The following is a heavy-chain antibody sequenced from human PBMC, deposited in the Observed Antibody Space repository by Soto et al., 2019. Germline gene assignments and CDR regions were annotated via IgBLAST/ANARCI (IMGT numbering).Heavy chain of an antibody. CDR2: VSASGAST. D-gene: IGHD2-8*01. CDR1: GFTFSSYA. CDR3: AXDRPVMVYAVSQDAFDI. J-gene: IGHJ3*02. Sequence: PGGSLRLSCPASGFTFSSYAMNWVRQAPGKGLEWVSAVSASGASTYYPDSVKGRFTISRDNSKNTLYLQMNSLRAEDTAVYYCAXDRPVMVYAVSQDAFDIWGRGTMVTVSS. V-gene: IGHV3-23*01.